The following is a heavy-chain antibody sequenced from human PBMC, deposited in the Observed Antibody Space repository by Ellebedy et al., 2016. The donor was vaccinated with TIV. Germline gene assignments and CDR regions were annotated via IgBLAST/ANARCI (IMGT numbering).Heavy chain of an antibody. V-gene: IGHV4-59*08. D-gene: IGHD6-6*01. CDR2: ISYSGST. J-gene: IGHJ4*02. CDR3: ARKLTQQLVVDY. CDR1: GGSIGSYY. Sequence: MPSETLSLTCTVSGGSIGSYYWSWIRQPPGKGLEWIGYISYSGSTNYNPSLKSRVTISVDTSKNQFSLKLSSVTAADTAVYYCARKLTQQLVVDYWGQGTLVTVSS.